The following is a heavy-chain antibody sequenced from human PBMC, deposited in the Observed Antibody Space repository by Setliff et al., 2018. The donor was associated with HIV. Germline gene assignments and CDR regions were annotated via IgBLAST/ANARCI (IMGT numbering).Heavy chain of an antibody. Sequence: PSETLSLTCTVSGGSISSSSYYWVWIRQPPGKGLDWIGSFYLTESTNYNPTLKSRVTISGDTSRNQFSLRLSSVTAADTAVYYCSKILNLYNYMDAWGKGTSVTVSS. CDR2: FYLTEST. CDR3: SKILNLYNYMDA. D-gene: IGHD3-9*01. J-gene: IGHJ6*03. V-gene: IGHV4-39*07. CDR1: GGSISSSSYY.